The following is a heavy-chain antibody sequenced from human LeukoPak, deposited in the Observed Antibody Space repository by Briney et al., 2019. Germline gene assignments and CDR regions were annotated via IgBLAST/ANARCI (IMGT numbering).Heavy chain of an antibody. CDR2: ISSDARTT. CDR1: GFTFSSFE. J-gene: IGHJ4*02. D-gene: IGHD5-18*01. CDR3: ARAKYSYGLYYFDY. Sequence: GGSLRLSCAASGFTFSSFEMNWVRQAPGKGLEWVSFISSDARTTYYADSVKGRFTISRDNAKNSLYLQMNSLRAEDTAVYYCARAKYSYGLYYFDYWGQGTLVTVSS. V-gene: IGHV3-48*03.